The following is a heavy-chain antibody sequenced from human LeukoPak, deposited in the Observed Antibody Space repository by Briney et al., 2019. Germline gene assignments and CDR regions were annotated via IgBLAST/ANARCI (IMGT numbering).Heavy chain of an antibody. J-gene: IGHJ5*02. V-gene: IGHV3-13*01. CDR1: GFTFSSYD. Sequence: GGSLRLSCAASGFTFSSYDMRWVRQATGKGLEWVSAIGTAGDTYYPGSVKGRFTISRDNAKNTLNLQMNSLRAEDTAVYYCARDLGQYYDTSDNWFDPWGQGTLVTVSS. CDR3: ARDLGQYYDTSDNWFDP. D-gene: IGHD3-22*01. CDR2: IGTAGDT.